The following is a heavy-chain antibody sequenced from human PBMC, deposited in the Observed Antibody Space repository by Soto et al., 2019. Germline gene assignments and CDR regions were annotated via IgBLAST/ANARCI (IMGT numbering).Heavy chain of an antibody. J-gene: IGHJ4*02. CDR3: AKDRVVFGIVVVVAANEEP. CDR2: ISGSGGST. D-gene: IGHD2-15*01. V-gene: IGHV3-23*01. CDR1: GFTFSSYA. Sequence: GGSLRLSCAASGFTFSSYAMSWVRQAPGKGLEWVSAISGSGGSTYYADSVKGRFTISRDNSKNTLYLQMNSLRAEDTAVYYCAKDRVVFGIVVVVAANEEPWGQGTLVTVSS.